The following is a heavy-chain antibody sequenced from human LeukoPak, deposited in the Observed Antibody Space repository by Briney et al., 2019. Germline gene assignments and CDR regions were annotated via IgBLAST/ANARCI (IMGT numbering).Heavy chain of an antibody. D-gene: IGHD3-10*01. CDR2: IIPIFGTA. Sequence: ASVKVSCKASGGTFSSYAISWVRQAPGQELEWMGGIIPIFGTANYAQKFQGRVTITTDESTSTAYMELSSLRSEDTAVYYCARDQGNEYFDYWGQGTLVTVSS. CDR3: ARDQGNEYFDY. V-gene: IGHV1-69*05. J-gene: IGHJ4*02. CDR1: GGTFSSYA.